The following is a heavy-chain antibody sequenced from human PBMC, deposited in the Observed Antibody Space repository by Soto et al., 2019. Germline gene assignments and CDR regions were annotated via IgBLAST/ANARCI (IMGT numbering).Heavy chain of an antibody. V-gene: IGHV3-11*03. CDR2: ISGNSRDT. J-gene: IGHJ3*02. CDR1: GFSVSAYY. Sequence: QVQLLESGGGLVKPGGSLRLSCVASGFSVSAYYMAWIRQAPGKGLEWISYISGNSRDTNLADSVKGRFTISRDNAKNSLYLQMNGLRAEDTAVYFCATGQQVRMADIWGQGTMVTVSS. D-gene: IGHD6-13*01. CDR3: ATGQQVRMADI.